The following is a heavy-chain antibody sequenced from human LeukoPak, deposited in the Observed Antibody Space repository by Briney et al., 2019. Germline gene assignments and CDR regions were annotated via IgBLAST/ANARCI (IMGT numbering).Heavy chain of an antibody. D-gene: IGHD6-19*01. CDR1: GGSFSGFY. CDR2: INHSGST. V-gene: IGHV4-34*01. CDR3: ARRPRFNTGWSSADGSRG. Sequence: PSETLSLTCAVYGGSFSGFYWSWIRQPPGKGLEWIGEINHSGSTNYNPFLKSRVTISVDTSKNQFSLKLSSVTAADTAVYYCARRPRFNTGWSSADGSRGWGQGTLVTVSS. J-gene: IGHJ4*02.